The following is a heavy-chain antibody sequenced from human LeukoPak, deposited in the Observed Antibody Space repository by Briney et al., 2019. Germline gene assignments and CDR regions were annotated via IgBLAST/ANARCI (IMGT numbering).Heavy chain of an antibody. J-gene: IGHJ4*02. V-gene: IGHV4-39*07. CDR2: IYYSGST. D-gene: IGHD6-13*01. CDR3: ARDSGSSWWEFDY. CDR1: GGSISSSSYY. Sequence: PSETLSLTCTVSGGSISSSSYYWGWIRQPPGKGLEWIGSIYYSGSTYYNPSLKSRVTISVDTSKNQFSLKLSSVTAADTAVYYCARDSGSSWWEFDYWGQGTLVTVSS.